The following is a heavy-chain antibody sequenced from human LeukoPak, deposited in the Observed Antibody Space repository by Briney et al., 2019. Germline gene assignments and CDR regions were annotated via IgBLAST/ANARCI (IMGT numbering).Heavy chain of an antibody. CDR1: GGSISSGGYY. CDR3: ARVGAYDFWSGYQGGAFDI. CDR2: IYYSGST. J-gene: IGHJ3*02. Sequence: SQTLSLTCTVSGGSISSGGYYWSWIRQHPGKGLEWIGYIYYSGSTYYNPSLKSRVTISVDTSKNQFSLKLSSVTAADTAVYYCARVGAYDFWSGYQGGAFDIWGQGTMVTVSS. V-gene: IGHV4-31*03. D-gene: IGHD3-3*01.